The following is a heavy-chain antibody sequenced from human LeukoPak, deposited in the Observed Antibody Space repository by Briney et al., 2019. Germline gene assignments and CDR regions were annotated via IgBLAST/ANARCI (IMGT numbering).Heavy chain of an antibody. V-gene: IGHV4-34*01. CDR2: INHSGST. CDR3: ARSIVVVPAATNWFDP. Sequence: SETLSLTCAVYGGSFSGYYRSWLRQPPGKGLEWIGEINHSGSTNYNPSLKSRDTISVDTSKNQFSLKLSSVTAADTAVYYCARSIVVVPAATNWFDPWGQGTLVTVSS. D-gene: IGHD2-2*01. J-gene: IGHJ5*02. CDR1: GGSFSGYY.